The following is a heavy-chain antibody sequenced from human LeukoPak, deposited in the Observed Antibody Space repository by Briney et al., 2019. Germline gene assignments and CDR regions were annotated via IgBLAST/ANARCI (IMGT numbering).Heavy chain of an antibody. CDR1: GYTFTSYG. Sequence: ASVKVSCKASGYTFTSYGISWVRQAPGQGLEWMGWISAYNGNTNYAQKLRGRVTMTTDTSTSTAYMELRSLRSDDTAVYYCARAPIVGATTGSGFDYWGQGTLVTVSS. CDR2: ISAYNGNT. D-gene: IGHD1-26*01. V-gene: IGHV1-18*01. J-gene: IGHJ4*02. CDR3: ARAPIVGATTGSGFDY.